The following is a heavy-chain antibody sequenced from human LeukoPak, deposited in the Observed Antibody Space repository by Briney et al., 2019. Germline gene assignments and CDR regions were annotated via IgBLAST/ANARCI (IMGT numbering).Heavy chain of an antibody. CDR2: VYSGGST. J-gene: IGHJ4*02. D-gene: IGHD5-18*01. Sequence: PGGSLTLSCAASGFTVSSNYMGWVRQAPGKGLEWVSVVYSGGSTYYADSVKGRFTISRDNSKNTLYLQMNSLRAEDTAVYYCAKERGYSYGYAGSFDYWGQGTLVTVSS. V-gene: IGHV3-66*01. CDR1: GFTVSSNY. CDR3: AKERGYSYGYAGSFDY.